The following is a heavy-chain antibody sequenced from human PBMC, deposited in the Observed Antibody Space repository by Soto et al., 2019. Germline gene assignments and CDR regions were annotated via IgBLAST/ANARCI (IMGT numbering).Heavy chain of an antibody. V-gene: IGHV1-69*08. CDR3: AREIITPLFY. CDR2: IIPILDEA. D-gene: IGHD1-20*01. CDR1: GGKFTANT. Sequence: QVQLVQSGAEVKKPGSSVKVSCKASGGKFTANTFSWVRQAPGQGLEWMGRIIPILDEAHYAQRFQGRVTITADRSTNTTYMELSSLTSGDTAVYYCAREIITPLFYWGQGTLVTVSS. J-gene: IGHJ4*02.